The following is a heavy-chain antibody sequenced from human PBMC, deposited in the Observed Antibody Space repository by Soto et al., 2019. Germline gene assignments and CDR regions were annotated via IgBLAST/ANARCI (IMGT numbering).Heavy chain of an antibody. CDR3: ARSYYPYYYYGMDV. V-gene: IGHV2-70*11. Sequence: SGPTLVKPTQTLTLTCTFSGFSLSTSGMGVSWIRQPPGKALEWLARIDWDDDKYYSTSLKTRLTISKETSKNQVVLTMTTMDPVDTATYYCARSYYPYYYYGMDVWGQGTTVTVSS. CDR1: GFSLSTSGMG. CDR2: IDWDDDK. J-gene: IGHJ6*02. D-gene: IGHD1-26*01.